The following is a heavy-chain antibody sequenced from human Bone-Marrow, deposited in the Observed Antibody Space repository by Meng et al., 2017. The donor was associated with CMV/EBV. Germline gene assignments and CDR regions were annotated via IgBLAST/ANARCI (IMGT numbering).Heavy chain of an antibody. J-gene: IGHJ5*02. CDR3: ARAGISGSFWFDP. CDR2: IYSGGST. V-gene: IGHV3-66*01. D-gene: IGHD1-26*01. CDR1: GFTVSSNY. Sequence: GESLKMSCAASGFTVSSNYMSWVRQAPGKGLEWVSVIYSGGSTYYADSVKGRFTISRDNSKNTLYLQMNSLRAEDTAVYYCARAGISGSFWFDPWGQGTLVTVSS.